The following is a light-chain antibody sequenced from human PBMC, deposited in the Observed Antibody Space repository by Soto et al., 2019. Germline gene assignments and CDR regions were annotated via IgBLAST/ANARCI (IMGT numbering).Light chain of an antibody. V-gene: IGKV1-33*01. CDR2: YAS. CDR1: HDINNY. Sequence: DIQMTQSPSSLSASVGDRVTITCQASHDINNYLNWYQQKPGKAPKLLIYYASNLKTGVPSRFSGSGSGTDFTFTISNLQPEDIATYYCQQFDDLPFTFGPGTKVDIK. CDR3: QQFDDLPFT. J-gene: IGKJ3*01.